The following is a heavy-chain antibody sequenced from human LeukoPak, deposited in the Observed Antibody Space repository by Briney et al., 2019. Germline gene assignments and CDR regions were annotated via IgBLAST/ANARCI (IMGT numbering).Heavy chain of an antibody. CDR1: GGSISSYY. CDR2: IYYSGTT. J-gene: IGHJ4*02. D-gene: IGHD3-22*01. CDR3: ARGLIPPTYYYDSSGYFFDY. V-gene: IGHV4-59*12. Sequence: KPSETLSLTCTVSGGSISSYYWSWIRQPPGKGLEWIGYIYYSGTTNYNPSLKSRVTISVDTSKNQFSLKLSSVTAADTAVYYCARGLIPPTYYYDSSGYFFDYWGQGTLVTVSS.